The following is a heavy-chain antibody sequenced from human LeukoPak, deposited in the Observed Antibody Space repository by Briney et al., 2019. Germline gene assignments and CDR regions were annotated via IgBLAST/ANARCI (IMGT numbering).Heavy chain of an antibody. V-gene: IGHV3-30*02. CDR2: IRYDGSNK. D-gene: IGHD3-22*01. CDR3: AKPYQGPGYYDSSGYYLKY. J-gene: IGHJ4*02. Sequence: GGSLRLSRAASGFTFSSDGMHWVRQAPGKGLEWVAFIRYDGSNKYYADSVKGRFTISRDNSKNTLYLQMNSLRAEDTAVYYCAKPYQGPGYYDSSGYYLKYWGQGTLVTVSS. CDR1: GFTFSSDG.